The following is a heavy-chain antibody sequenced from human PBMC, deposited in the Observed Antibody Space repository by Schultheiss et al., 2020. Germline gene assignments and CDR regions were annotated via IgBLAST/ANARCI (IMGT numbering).Heavy chain of an antibody. CDR3: ARDSPFYGDYGYYYGMDV. D-gene: IGHD4-17*01. Sequence: SATLSLTCTVSGGSISSSSYYWSWIRQPPGKGLEWIGYIYYSGSTNYNPSLKSRVTISVDTSKNQFSLKLSSVTAADTAVYYCARDSPFYGDYGYYYGMDVWGQGTTVTVSS. CDR1: GGSISSSSYY. V-gene: IGHV4-61*01. CDR2: IYYSGST. J-gene: IGHJ6*02.